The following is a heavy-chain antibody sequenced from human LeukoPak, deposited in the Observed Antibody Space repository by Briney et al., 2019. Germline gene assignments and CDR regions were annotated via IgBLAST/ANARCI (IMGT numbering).Heavy chain of an antibody. CDR1: GFSFISYG. J-gene: IGHJ4*02. CDR2: ISDDGRRK. V-gene: IGHV3-30*18. D-gene: IGHD4-17*01. Sequence: GGSLRLSCAASGFSFISYGMHWVRQAPGKGLEWVGVISDDGRRKGYADSVKGRFTISRDNSKDTLYLRMNSLRAEDTAVYYCAKRPSDYGDYVSYFDYWGQGTLVTVSS. CDR3: AKRPSDYGDYVSYFDY.